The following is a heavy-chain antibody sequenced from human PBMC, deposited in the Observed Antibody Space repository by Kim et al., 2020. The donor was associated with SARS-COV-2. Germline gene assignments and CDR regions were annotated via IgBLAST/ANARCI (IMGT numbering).Heavy chain of an antibody. CDR3: ARGTGTGYPNWFDP. D-gene: IGHD3-9*01. Sequence: PSLNSRLSVSVDMSKNQFSLKLSSVTAADTAVYYCARGTGTGYPNWFDPWGQGTLVTVSS. J-gene: IGHJ5*02. V-gene: IGHV4-30-2*05.